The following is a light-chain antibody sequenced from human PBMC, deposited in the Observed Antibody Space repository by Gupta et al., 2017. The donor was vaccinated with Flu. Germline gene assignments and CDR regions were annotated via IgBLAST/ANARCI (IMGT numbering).Light chain of an antibody. Sequence: WHQLHPGQAPQRLIDEDCRRPSGITDRCSGSNSGTAATLTISGHQVEDEADYDCSAVDTSGNDIVFGGGTTLTVL. CDR2: EDC. V-gene: IGLV1-36*01. J-gene: IGLJ3*02. CDR3: SAVDTSGNDIV.